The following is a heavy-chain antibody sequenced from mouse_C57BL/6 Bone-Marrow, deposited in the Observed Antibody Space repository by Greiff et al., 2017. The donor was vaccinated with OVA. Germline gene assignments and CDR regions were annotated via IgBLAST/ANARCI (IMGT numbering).Heavy chain of an antibody. Sequence: EVKLMESGGGLVKPGGSLKLSCAASGFTFSDYGMHWVRQAPEKGLEWVAYISSGSSTIYYADTVKGRFTISRDNAKNTLFLQMTSLRSEDTAMYYCAKGGGYFDYWGQGTTLTVSS. J-gene: IGHJ2*01. CDR1: GFTFSDYG. V-gene: IGHV5-17*01. CDR2: ISSGSSTI. CDR3: AKGGGYFDY.